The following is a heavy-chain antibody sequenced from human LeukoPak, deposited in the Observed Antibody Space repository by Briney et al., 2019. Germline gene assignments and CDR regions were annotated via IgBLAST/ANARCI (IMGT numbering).Heavy chain of an antibody. J-gene: IGHJ4*02. D-gene: IGHD4-17*01. CDR1: GFTFSSYG. V-gene: IGHV3-30*18. CDR3: AKALGHTTVTTIDY. CDR2: ISYDGSNK. Sequence: PGGSLRLSCAASGFTFSSYGMHWVRQAPGKGLEWVAVISYDGSNKYYADSVKGRFTISRDNSKNTLDLQMNSLRAEDTAVYYCAKALGHTTVTTIDYWGQGTLVTVSS.